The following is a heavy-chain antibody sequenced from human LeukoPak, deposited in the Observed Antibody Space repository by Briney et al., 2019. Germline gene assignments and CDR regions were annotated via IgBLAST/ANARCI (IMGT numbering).Heavy chain of an antibody. CDR3: AKVSYDMYAFDI. CDR1: GFTFSSYA. Sequence: PGGSLRLSCAASGFTFSSYAMHWVRQAPGKGLEWVAVISYDGSNKYYADSVKGRFTISRDNSKNTLYLQMNSLRAEDTAVYYCAKVSYDMYAFDIWGQGTMVTVSS. V-gene: IGHV3-30-3*01. D-gene: IGHD3-9*01. J-gene: IGHJ3*02. CDR2: ISYDGSNK.